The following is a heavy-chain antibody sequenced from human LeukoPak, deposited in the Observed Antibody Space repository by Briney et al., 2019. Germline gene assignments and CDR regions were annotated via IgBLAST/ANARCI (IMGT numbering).Heavy chain of an antibody. J-gene: IGHJ4*02. V-gene: IGHV1-46*01. CDR1: GYTFTSYY. Sequence: ASVKVSCKASGYTFTSYYMHWVRQAPGQGLEWMGIINPSGGSTSYAQKFQGRVTMTRDTSTSTVYMELNSLRSEDTAVYYCAREAAVAGPDYGGQGTLVTVSS. D-gene: IGHD6-19*01. CDR3: AREAAVAGPDY. CDR2: INPSGGST.